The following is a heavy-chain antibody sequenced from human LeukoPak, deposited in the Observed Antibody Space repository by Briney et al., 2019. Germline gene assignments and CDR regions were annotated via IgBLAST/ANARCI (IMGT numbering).Heavy chain of an antibody. CDR1: GFTFNNYG. V-gene: IGHV3-23*01. J-gene: IGHJ3*02. D-gene: IGHD3-10*01. Sequence: PGGSLRLSCAASGFTFNNYGMSWVRQAPGKGLEWVSAISTNGGRTYYADSVKGRFSISRDNSKNTLNLQMNSLRAEDTAVYYCAKSYYYGSGDYSLTAFDIWGQGTMVTVSS. CDR3: AKSYYYGSGDYSLTAFDI. CDR2: ISTNGGRT.